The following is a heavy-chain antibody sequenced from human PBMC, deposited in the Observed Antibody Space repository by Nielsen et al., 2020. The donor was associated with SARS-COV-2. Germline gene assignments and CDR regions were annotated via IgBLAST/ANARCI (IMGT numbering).Heavy chain of an antibody. V-gene: IGHV3-20*04. CDR3: ARDLDSQSDCGGDCPPSGDY. CDR1: GFTFDDYG. J-gene: IGHJ4*02. D-gene: IGHD2-21*02. Sequence: GGSLRLSCAASGFTFDDYGMSWVRQAPGKGLEWFSGINWNGGRTSYADSVKGRFTISRDNAKNSLFLQMNSLRDEETAVYYCARDLDSQSDCGGDCPPSGDYWGQGTLVTVSS. CDR2: INWNGGRT.